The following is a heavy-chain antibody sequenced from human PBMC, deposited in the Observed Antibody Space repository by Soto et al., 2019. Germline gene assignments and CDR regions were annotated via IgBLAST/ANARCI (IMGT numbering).Heavy chain of an antibody. V-gene: IGHV3-48*01. CDR3: ARVGVYYYYYMDV. J-gene: IGHJ6*03. CDR2: ISSSSSTI. CDR1: GFTFSSYS. D-gene: IGHD3-10*01. Sequence: GGSLRLSCAASGFTFSSYSMNWVRQAPGKGLEWVSYISSSSSTIYYADSVKGRFTISRDNAKNSLYLQMNSLRAEDTAVYYCARVGVYYYYYMDVWGKGTTVTVSS.